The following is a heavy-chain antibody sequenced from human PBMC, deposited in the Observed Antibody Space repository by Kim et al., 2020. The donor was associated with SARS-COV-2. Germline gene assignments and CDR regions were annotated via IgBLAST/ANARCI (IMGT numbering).Heavy chain of an antibody. Sequence: ASVKVSCKASGYTFTGYYMHWVRQAPGQGLEWMGRINPNSGGTNYAQKFQGRVTMTRDTSISTAYMELSRLRSDDTAVYYCARVRLGQNWFDPWGQGTLVTVSS. CDR2: INPNSGGT. CDR3: ARVRLGQNWFDP. J-gene: IGHJ5*02. D-gene: IGHD6-25*01. V-gene: IGHV1-2*06. CDR1: GYTFTGYY.